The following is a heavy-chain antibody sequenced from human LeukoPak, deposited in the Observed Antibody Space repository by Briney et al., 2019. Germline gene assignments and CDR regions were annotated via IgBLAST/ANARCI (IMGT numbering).Heavy chain of an antibody. CDR3: ARDWGYCTSNNRYPS. CDR2: IKQDGSDK. J-gene: IGHJ5*02. V-gene: IGHV3-7*01. D-gene: IGHD2-2*01. CDR1: GFTFSSCW. Sequence: GGSLRLACAASGFTFSSCWMSWVRQAPGKGLEWVANIKQDGSDKYYEDYVKGRFTTSRDNANNSLYLQLNSLRAEDTAVYYCARDWGYCTSNNRYPSWGQGTLVTVSS.